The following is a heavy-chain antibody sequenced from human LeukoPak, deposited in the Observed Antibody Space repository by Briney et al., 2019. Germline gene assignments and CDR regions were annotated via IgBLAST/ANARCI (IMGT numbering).Heavy chain of an antibody. J-gene: IGHJ4*02. CDR3: ARVAVDTAMVEYYFDY. Sequence: PGGPLRLSCAASGFTFSSYGMNWVRQAPGKGLEWVSSISSSSSYIYYADSVKGRFTISRANAKHSTYLQINSLRAEGTAVCYCARVAVDTAMVEYYFDYWGRGTLVSVST. D-gene: IGHD5-18*01. CDR1: GFTFSSYG. V-gene: IGHV3-21*01. CDR2: ISSSSSYI.